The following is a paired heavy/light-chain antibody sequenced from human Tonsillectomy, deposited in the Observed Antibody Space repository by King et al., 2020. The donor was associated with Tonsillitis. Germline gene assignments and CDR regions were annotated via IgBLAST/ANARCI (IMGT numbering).Light chain of an antibody. V-gene: IGKV3-20*01. CDR1: QPIAKNY. CDR2: DAS. J-gene: IGKJ4*01. CDR3: HQYATSPLT. Sequence: EIVLTQSPGTLSLSPGERATLSCRASQPIAKNYLVWFQQKPGQAPRRLIYDASTRATGVPDRFSGSGSGTDFTLTISRLEPEDFAVYYCHQYATSPLTFGGGAKVEIK.
Heavy chain of an antibody. CDR1: GASMSGPW. D-gene: IGHD6-19*01. J-gene: IGHJ4*02. CDR3: VTGWGWLIDY. V-gene: IGHV4-59*11. CDR2: IHDSGST. Sequence: QVQLQESGPGLVKPLETLSLTCTVSGASMSGPWWSWIRQPPGKPLEWIGYIHDSGSTKYNPSLMGRVIISSDTPKGQFSLNLSSVTAADTAVYYCVTGWGWLIDYWGQGTLVTVSS.